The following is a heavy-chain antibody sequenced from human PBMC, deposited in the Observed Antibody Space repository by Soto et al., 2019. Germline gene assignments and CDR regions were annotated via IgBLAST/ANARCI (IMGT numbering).Heavy chain of an antibody. Sequence: PSGTRSLTWTVSGGSVSSYYWSWIRQPPGKGLEWIGYIYYSGSTNYNPSLKSRVTISVDTSKNQFSLKLSSVTAADTAVYYCARDPSIAARMSWFDPWGQGTLVTVSS. D-gene: IGHD6-6*01. V-gene: IGHV4-59*02. CDR2: IYYSGST. CDR3: ARDPSIAARMSWFDP. CDR1: GGSVSSYY. J-gene: IGHJ5*02.